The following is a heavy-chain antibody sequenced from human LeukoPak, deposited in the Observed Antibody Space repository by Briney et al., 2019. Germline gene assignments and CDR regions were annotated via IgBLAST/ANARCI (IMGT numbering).Heavy chain of an antibody. CDR3: AIAYCGGDCYSPYYYYMDV. CDR2: IYTSGST. D-gene: IGHD2-21*01. V-gene: IGHV4-4*07. CDR1: GGSISSYY. Sequence: PSETLSLTCTVSGGSISSYYWSWIRQPAGKGLEWIGRIYTSGSTNYNPSLTSRVTMSADTSKNQFSLKLSSVTAADTAVYYCAIAYCGGDCYSPYYYYMDVWGKGTTVTVSS. J-gene: IGHJ6*03.